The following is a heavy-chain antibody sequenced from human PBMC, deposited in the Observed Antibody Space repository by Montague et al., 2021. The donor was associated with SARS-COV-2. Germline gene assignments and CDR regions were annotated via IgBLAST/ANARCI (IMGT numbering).Heavy chain of an antibody. V-gene: IGHV2-70*04. J-gene: IGHJ3*02. Sequence: PALVTPTQTLTLTCTLSGFSLSTSGMRASWIRQPPGKALEWLARXDWDDDKFYSTSLKTRLTISKDTSKNQVVLTMTNMDPVDTATYYCARSYYDILTNYYDAFDIWGQGTVVTVSS. CDR1: GFSLSTSGMR. D-gene: IGHD3-9*01. CDR3: ARSYYDILTNYYDAFDI. CDR2: XDWDDDK.